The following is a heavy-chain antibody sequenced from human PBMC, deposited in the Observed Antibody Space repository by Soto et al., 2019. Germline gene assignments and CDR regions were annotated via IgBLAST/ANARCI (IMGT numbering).Heavy chain of an antibody. J-gene: IGHJ4*02. CDR3: ARWYYVLTAEY. CDR2: INHRGVT. D-gene: IGHD3-9*01. CDR1: GGSFSGYY. Sequence: QVQLQQWGAGLLKPSETLSLTCAVYGGSFSGYYWTWFRQSPEKGLEWIGEINHRGVTNYNASLKSRIIISVVPSRNQFSLQLSSVTAADTAVYYCARWYYVLTAEYWGPGTLVTVSS. V-gene: IGHV4-34*01.